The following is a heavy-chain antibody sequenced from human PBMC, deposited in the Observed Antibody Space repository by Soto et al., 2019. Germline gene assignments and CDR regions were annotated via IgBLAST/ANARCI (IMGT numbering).Heavy chain of an antibody. V-gene: IGHV1-69*02. D-gene: IGHD5-12*01. CDR1: GGTFSSYT. J-gene: IGHJ5*02. Sequence: QVQLVQSGAEVKKPASSVKVSCKASGGTFSSYTISWVRQAPGQGHEWTGRIIPILGIANYGQKSQARVTITADKSTSTGYMELSSLRSDDTAVYYCAGGGLAYGGYESHRFDPWGQGTLVTVSS. CDR2: IIPILGIA. CDR3: AGGGLAYGGYESHRFDP.